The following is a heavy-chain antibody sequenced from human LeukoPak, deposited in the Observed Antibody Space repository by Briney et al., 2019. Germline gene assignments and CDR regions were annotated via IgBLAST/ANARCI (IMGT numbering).Heavy chain of an antibody. CDR3: ARTVTIYYYYYYYMDV. D-gene: IGHD4-17*01. V-gene: IGHV4-34*01. J-gene: IGHJ6*03. CDR2: INHSGST. CDR1: GGSLSGYY. Sequence: SETLSLTCAVYGGSLSGYYWSWIRQPPGKGLEWIGEINHSGSTNYNPSLKSRVTISVDTSKNQFSLKLSSVTAADTAVYYCARTVTIYYYYYYYMDVWGKGTTVTVSS.